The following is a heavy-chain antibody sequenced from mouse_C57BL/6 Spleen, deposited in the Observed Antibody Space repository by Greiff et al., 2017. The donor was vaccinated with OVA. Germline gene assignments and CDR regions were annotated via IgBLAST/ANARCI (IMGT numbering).Heavy chain of an antibody. D-gene: IGHD2-4*01. J-gene: IGHJ4*01. CDR3: TSDYGAMDY. Sequence: LVESGAELVRPGASVTLSCKASGYTFTDYEMHWVKQTPVHGLEWIGAIDPETGGTAYNQKFKGKAILTADKSSSTAYMELRSLTSEDSAVYYCTSDYGAMDYWGQGTSVTVSS. CDR1: GYTFTDYE. V-gene: IGHV1-15*01. CDR2: IDPETGGT.